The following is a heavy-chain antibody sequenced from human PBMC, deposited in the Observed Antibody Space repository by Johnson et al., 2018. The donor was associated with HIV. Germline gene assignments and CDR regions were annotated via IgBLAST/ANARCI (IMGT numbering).Heavy chain of an antibody. CDR3: ARVWSGSYYSNAFDI. D-gene: IGHD1-26*01. V-gene: IGHV3-9*01. CDR1: GFTFDGYA. J-gene: IGHJ3*02. Sequence: EVQLVESGGGLVQPGRSLRLSCAASGFTFDGYAMYWVRQGPGKGLEWVSGINWNSNSTAYADSVKGRFTISRDNAKNSLYLQMNSLRAEDTALYYCARVWSGSYYSNAFDIWGQGTMVTVSS. CDR2: INWNSNST.